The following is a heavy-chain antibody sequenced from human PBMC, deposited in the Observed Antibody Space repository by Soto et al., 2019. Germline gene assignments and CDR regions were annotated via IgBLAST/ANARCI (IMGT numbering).Heavy chain of an antibody. CDR1: GYTFTSYG. CDR3: ARDAAYCSSTSCYARWFDP. V-gene: IGHV1-18*01. Sequence: QVQLVQSGAEVKKPGASVKVSCKASGYTFTSYGISWVRQAPGQGLEWMAWISAYNGNTNYAQKVQGRVTRTPDTSTSTAYMELRSLSSDDTAVYYCARDAAYCSSTSCYARWFDPWGQGTLVTVSS. CDR2: ISAYNGNT. J-gene: IGHJ5*02. D-gene: IGHD2-2*01.